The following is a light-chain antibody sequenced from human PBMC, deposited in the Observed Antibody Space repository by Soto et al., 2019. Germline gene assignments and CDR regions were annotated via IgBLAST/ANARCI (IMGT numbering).Light chain of an antibody. CDR2: DVG. V-gene: IGLV2-14*01. Sequence: QSALTQPASVSGSPGQSIAMSCTGTSSDVGGYNYVSWYQQYPGKAPKLIIYDVGNRPSGVSNRFSGSKSGNTASLTISGLQAEDEADYYCSSYTSSDTYVFGTGTKVTVL. CDR1: SSDVGGYNY. CDR3: SSYTSSDTYV. J-gene: IGLJ1*01.